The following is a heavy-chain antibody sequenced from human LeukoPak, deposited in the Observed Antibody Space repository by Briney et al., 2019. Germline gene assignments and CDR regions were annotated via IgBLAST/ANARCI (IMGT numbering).Heavy chain of an antibody. Sequence: GGSLRLSCVASGFSISSYELNWVRQAPGKGLEWISYISSSGSTIYYADSVKGRFTISRDNAKSSLYLEMNSLRVEDTAVYYCARDRSPAYWGQGTLVTVSS. V-gene: IGHV3-48*03. CDR2: ISSSGSTI. J-gene: IGHJ4*02. CDR3: ARDRSPAY. D-gene: IGHD2-15*01. CDR1: GFSISSYE.